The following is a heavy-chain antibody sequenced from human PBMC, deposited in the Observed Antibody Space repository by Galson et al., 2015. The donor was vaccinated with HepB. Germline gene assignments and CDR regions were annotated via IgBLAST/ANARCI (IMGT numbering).Heavy chain of an antibody. V-gene: IGHV3-30*18. D-gene: IGHD6-13*01. CDR3: AKQAANKAGCYFDL. J-gene: IGHJ2*01. CDR1: GLTFSSYG. Sequence: SLRLSCAASGLTFSSYGMHWVRQAPGKGLEWVAFISYDGSNKYYADSVKGRFTISRDNSKNTLYLQMNSLGAEDTAVYYCAKQAANKAGCYFDLCGRGTLVTVSS. CDR2: ISYDGSNK.